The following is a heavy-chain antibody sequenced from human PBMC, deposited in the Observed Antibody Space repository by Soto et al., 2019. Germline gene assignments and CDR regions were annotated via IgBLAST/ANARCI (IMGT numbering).Heavy chain of an antibody. V-gene: IGHV3-33*01. CDR2: IWYDGSSE. CDR3: ARAGVEEAIQVGYFQH. J-gene: IGHJ1*01. Sequence: QVQLVESGGAVVQSGTSLRLSCAASGFIFRRYGMHWVRQAPGKGLEWVAVIWYDGSSEYYGESVKGRFTISRDNSKNTLYLQMNSLRAEDTAMYFCARAGVEEAIQVGYFQHWGQGTLVTVSS. D-gene: IGHD2-8*01. CDR1: GFIFRRYG.